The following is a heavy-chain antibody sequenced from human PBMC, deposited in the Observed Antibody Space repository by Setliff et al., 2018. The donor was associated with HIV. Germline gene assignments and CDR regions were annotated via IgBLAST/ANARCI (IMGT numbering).Heavy chain of an antibody. CDR3: ARSPRIGVAGEFEY. CDR2: IYTSGSV. D-gene: IGHD6-19*01. V-gene: IGHV4-4*09. J-gene: IGHJ4*02. CDR1: GGSISSYY. Sequence: SETLSLTCTVSGGSISSYYWSWIRQPPGKGLEWIGYIYTSGSVNDNPSLNSRVTISEDTSKNQFSLKVTSVTAAATAVYYCARSPRIGVAGEFEYWGQGTLVTVSS.